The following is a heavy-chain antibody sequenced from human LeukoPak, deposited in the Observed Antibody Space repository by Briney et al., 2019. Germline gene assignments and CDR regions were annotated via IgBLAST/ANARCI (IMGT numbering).Heavy chain of an antibody. Sequence: SETLSLTCAVDGGSLSGYYWSWIRQTPGKGLEWIGEIRRSGNANYNPSLKSRVTLSIDTSNNHFSLNLTSVTAADTAMYYCARRPMPTTMTSPFDYWGAGAQVTVSS. CDR1: GGSLSGYY. D-gene: IGHD4-17*01. V-gene: IGHV4-34*01. CDR3: ARRPMPTTMTSPFDY. CDR2: IRRSGNA. J-gene: IGHJ4*02.